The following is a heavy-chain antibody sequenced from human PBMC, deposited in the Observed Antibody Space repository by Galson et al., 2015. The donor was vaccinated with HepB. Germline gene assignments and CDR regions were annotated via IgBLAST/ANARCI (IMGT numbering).Heavy chain of an antibody. Sequence: SVKVSCKASGYTFTGYYIHWVRQAPGQGLEWMGRINPNSGGTNYAQKFQGRVTMTRDTSISTAYMELSRLRSDDTAIYYCARDLNYYDFWSGYSPYYYMDVWGKGSTVTVSS. CDR3: ARDLNYYDFWSGYSPYYYMDV. CDR1: GYTFTGYY. J-gene: IGHJ6*03. CDR2: INPNSGGT. V-gene: IGHV1-2*06. D-gene: IGHD3-3*01.